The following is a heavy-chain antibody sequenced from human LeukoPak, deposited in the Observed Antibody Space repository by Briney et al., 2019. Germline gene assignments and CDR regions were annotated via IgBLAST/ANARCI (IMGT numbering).Heavy chain of an antibody. CDR2: IQFDGSNI. CDR3: TKMVPLRFYDTSGQTY. Sequence: GGSLRLSCVASGFSFSSYGMNWVRQAPGKGVEWVAFIQFDGSNILYGDSVKGRFTVSRENREKTVYLQMDGLRAEDTAVYYCTKMVPLRFYDTSGQTYWGQGTLVTVSS. D-gene: IGHD2/OR15-2a*01. J-gene: IGHJ4*02. V-gene: IGHV3-30*02. CDR1: GFSFSSYG.